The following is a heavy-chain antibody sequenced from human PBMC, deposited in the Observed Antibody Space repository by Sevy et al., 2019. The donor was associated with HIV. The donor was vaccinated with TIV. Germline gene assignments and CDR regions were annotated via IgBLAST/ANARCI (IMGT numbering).Heavy chain of an antibody. Sequence: GESLKISCAVSGFTFSNAWINWVRQAPGTGLQWVGLIKSKNDGETTDYAAPVKGRFTISRDDSKNTVYLQMNSLKTEDTAVYYCATAPGYYDSSPFDYWGPGTLVTVSS. J-gene: IGHJ4*02. CDR3: ATAPGYYDSSPFDY. V-gene: IGHV3-15*01. D-gene: IGHD3-22*01. CDR2: IKSKNDGETT. CDR1: GFTFSNAW.